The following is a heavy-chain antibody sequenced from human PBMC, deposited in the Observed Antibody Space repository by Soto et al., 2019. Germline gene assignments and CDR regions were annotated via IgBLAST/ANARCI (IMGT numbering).Heavy chain of an antibody. D-gene: IGHD3-22*01. CDR2: IYYSGST. Sequence: ETLSLTCTVSGGSISSSSYYWGWIRQPPGKGLEWIGSIYYSGSTYYNPSLKSRVTISVDTSKNQFSLKLSSVTAADTAVYYCASTRMIVAHFDYWGQGTLVTVSS. CDR1: GGSISSSSYY. V-gene: IGHV4-39*01. CDR3: ASTRMIVAHFDY. J-gene: IGHJ4*02.